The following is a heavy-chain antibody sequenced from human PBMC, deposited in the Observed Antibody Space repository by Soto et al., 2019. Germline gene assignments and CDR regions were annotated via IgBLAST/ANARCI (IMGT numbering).Heavy chain of an antibody. CDR3: AKGASGMGDFEH. V-gene: IGHV3-30*18. Sequence: QVQLVESGGGVVQAGRSLRLSCAASGFTLSNSGMHWVRQAPGKGLEWVVVVSYDGINTYCADSVKGRFTISRDNSKNTVYLQMNSLRAEDTAVYYCAKGASGMGDFEHWGQGTLVTVSS. CDR1: GFTLSNSG. J-gene: IGHJ4*02. D-gene: IGHD3-3*01. CDR2: VSYDGINT.